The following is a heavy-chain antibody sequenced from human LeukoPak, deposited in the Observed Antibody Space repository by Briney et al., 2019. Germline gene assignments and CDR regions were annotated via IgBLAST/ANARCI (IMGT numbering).Heavy chain of an antibody. V-gene: IGHV3-30*04. J-gene: IGHJ4*02. Sequence: GGSLRPSCAASGFTFSSYAMHWVRQAPGKGLEWVAVISYDGSNKYYADSVKGRFTISRDNSKNTLYLQMNSLRAEDTAVYYCARDKSQWELPNDYWGQGTLVTVSS. D-gene: IGHD1-26*01. CDR1: GFTFSSYA. CDR2: ISYDGSNK. CDR3: ARDKSQWELPNDY.